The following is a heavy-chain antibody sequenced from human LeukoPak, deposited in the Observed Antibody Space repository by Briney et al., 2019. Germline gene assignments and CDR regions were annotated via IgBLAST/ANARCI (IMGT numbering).Heavy chain of an antibody. CDR1: GFTFSNAW. CDR3: TTGNWGSFSY. D-gene: IGHD7-27*01. J-gene: IGHJ4*02. Sequence: GGSLRLSCAASGFTFSNAWMNWVRQAPGKGLEWVGRIKSKTDGGTTDYVATVKGRFTISRADSKNTLYLQVNSLNTEDTAVYYCTTGNWGSFSYWGQGTLVTVSS. CDR2: IKSKTDGGTT. V-gene: IGHV3-15*01.